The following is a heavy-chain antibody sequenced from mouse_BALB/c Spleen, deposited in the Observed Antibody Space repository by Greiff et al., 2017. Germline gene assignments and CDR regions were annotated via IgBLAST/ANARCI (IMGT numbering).Heavy chain of an antibody. Sequence: LVESGPELVKPGASVKISCKASGYTFTDYYINWVKQKPGQGLEWIGWIYPGSGNTKYNEKFKGKATLTVDTSSSTAYMQLSSLTSEDTAVYFCARSNYGPAWFAYWGQGTLVTVSA. CDR3: ARSNYGPAWFAY. D-gene: IGHD1-1*02. CDR1: GYTFTDYY. V-gene: IGHV1-84*02. CDR2: IYPGSGNT. J-gene: IGHJ3*01.